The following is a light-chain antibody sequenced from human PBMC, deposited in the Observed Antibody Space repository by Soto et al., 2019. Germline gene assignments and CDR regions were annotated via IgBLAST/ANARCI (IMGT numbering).Light chain of an antibody. J-gene: IGKJ5*01. CDR3: QQRSNWPPVIT. Sequence: EIVLTQSPATLSLSPGERATLSCRASQTVSSHFAWYQQKPGQAPRLLIYDASKRATGIPARFSGRGSGTDFTLTISSLEPEDFAVYYCQQRSNWPPVITFGQGTRLEIK. CDR2: DAS. V-gene: IGKV3-11*01. CDR1: QTVSSH.